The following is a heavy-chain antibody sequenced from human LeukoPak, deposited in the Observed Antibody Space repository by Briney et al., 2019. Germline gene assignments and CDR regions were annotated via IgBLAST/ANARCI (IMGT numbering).Heavy chain of an antibody. CDR2: ISAYNGNT. CDR3: ARRDYDFWSGYYYYSWFDP. V-gene: IGHV1-18*01. CDR1: GYTFTSYG. Sequence: ASVKVSCKASGYTFTSYGISWVRQAPGQGLEWMGWISAYNGNTSYAQKLQGRVTMTTDTSTSTAYMELRSLRSDDTAVYYCARRDYDFWSGYYYYSWFDPWGQGTLVTVSS. D-gene: IGHD3-3*01. J-gene: IGHJ5*02.